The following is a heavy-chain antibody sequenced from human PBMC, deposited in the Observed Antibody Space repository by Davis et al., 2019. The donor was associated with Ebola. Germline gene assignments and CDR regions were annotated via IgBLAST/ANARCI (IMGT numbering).Heavy chain of an antibody. J-gene: IGHJ6*02. CDR2: TYFNSKYYS. CDR3: ARGWLRGGMDV. D-gene: IGHD5-18*01. CDR1: GDSVSINSAG. Sequence: PSETLSLTCAISGDSVSINSAGWNWIRQSPSRGLEWLGRTYFNSKYYSDYAVSVRGRITINADPSKNQFSLLLKSVTPEDTALYYCARGWLRGGMDVWGEGTTVTVS. V-gene: IGHV6-1*01.